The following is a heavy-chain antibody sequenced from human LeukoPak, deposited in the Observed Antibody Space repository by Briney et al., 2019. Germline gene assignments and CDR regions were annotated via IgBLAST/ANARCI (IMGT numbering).Heavy chain of an antibody. D-gene: IGHD6-19*01. J-gene: IGHJ5*02. CDR3: AREVYSSGWYGWFDP. CDR2: MNPNSGNT. V-gene: IGHV1-18*01. CDR1: GYTFTSYD. Sequence: ASVKVSCKASGYTFTSYDINWVRQATGQGLEWMGWMNPNSGNTNYAQKLQGRVTMTTDTSTSTAYMELRSLRSDDTAVYYCAREVYSSGWYGWFDPWGQGTLVTVSS.